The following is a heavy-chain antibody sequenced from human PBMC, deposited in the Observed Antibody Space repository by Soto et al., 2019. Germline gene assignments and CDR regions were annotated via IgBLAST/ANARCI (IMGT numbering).Heavy chain of an antibody. CDR1: GGTFSSYT. V-gene: IGHV1-69*08. CDR3: ARDHGIVATTADNWFDP. Sequence: QVQLVQSGAEVKKPGSSVKVSCKASGGTFSSYTISWVRQAPGQGLEWMGRIIPILGIANYAQKFQGRVTITADKTTSTAYMELSSLRSEETAVYYCARDHGIVATTADNWFDPWGQGTLVTVSS. D-gene: IGHD5-12*01. CDR2: IIPILGIA. J-gene: IGHJ5*02.